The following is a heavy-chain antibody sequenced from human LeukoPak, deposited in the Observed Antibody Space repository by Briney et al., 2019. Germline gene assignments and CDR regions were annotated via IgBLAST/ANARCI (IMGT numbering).Heavy chain of an antibody. Sequence: GGSLRLSCTASGLSLNNYAMSWVRQAPGKGLEWVSFITGNSNYIYYADSVKGRFTISRDNAKNSLYLQMNSLRVEDTAVYYCARDRVSGSGSIDYWGQGTLVTVSS. CDR1: GLSLNNYA. D-gene: IGHD3-10*01. V-gene: IGHV3-21*01. J-gene: IGHJ4*02. CDR2: ITGNSNYI. CDR3: ARDRVSGSGSIDY.